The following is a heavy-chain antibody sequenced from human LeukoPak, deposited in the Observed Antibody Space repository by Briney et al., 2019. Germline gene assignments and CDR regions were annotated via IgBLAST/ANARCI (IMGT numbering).Heavy chain of an antibody. CDR3: ARQGIGAVDY. CDR1: GYGFTDYL. CDR2: INPSSGGT. Sequence: ASVKVSCKASGYGFTDYLMHWVRQAPGQGLEWIGRINPSSGGTNYVQKFQGRVTMTRDTSITTAYMEVSRLTSDDTAVYYCARQGIGAVDYWGQGTLVTVSS. V-gene: IGHV1-2*06. D-gene: IGHD1-26*01. J-gene: IGHJ4*02.